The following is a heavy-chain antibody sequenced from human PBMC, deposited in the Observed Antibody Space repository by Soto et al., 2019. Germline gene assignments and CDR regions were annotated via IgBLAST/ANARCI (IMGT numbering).Heavy chain of an antibody. V-gene: IGHV4-34*01. J-gene: IGHJ6*02. CDR2: INHSGST. Sequence: QVQLQQWGAGLLKPSETLSLTCAVYGGSFSGYYWSWIRQPPGKGLEWIGEINHSGSTNYNPSLKSRVTISVDRSKNQFSLKLSSVTAADTAVYYCARALSHRRYGMDVWGQGTTVTVSS. CDR1: GGSFSGYY. CDR3: ARALSHRRYGMDV.